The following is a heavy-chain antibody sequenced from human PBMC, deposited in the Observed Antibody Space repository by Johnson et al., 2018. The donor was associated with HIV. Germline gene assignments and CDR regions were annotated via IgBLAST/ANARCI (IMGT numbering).Heavy chain of an antibody. CDR1: GFTFRDFA. CDR3: AKEVGWLGDAFDI. J-gene: IGHJ3*02. Sequence: VQLVESGGGLVQPGGSLRLSCAASGFTFRDFAMSWVRQAPGKGLEWVSVISGRGGSTFYADSVRGRFTISRDTSKNTMYLQMNSPRAEDTAVYYCAKEVGWLGDAFDIWGQGTMVTVSS. CDR2: ISGRGGST. D-gene: IGHD6-19*01. V-gene: IGHV3-23*04.